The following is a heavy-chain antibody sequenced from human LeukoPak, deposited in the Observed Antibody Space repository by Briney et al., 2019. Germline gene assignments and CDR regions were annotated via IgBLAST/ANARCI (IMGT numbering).Heavy chain of an antibody. CDR2: ST. J-gene: IGHJ6*02. D-gene: IGHD1-26*01. V-gene: IGHV4-34*01. Sequence: STNYNPSLKSRVTISVDTSKNQFSLKLSSVTAADTAVYYCARGELGWELLRYYYYGMDVWCQGTTVTVSS. CDR3: ARGELGWELLRYYYYGMDV.